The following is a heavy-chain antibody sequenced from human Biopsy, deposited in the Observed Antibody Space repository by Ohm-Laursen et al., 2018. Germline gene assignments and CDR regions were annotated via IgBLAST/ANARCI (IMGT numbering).Heavy chain of an antibody. CDR2: IIPIFGTA. V-gene: IGHV1-69*13. D-gene: IGHD1-26*01. CDR3: ARDALGGGSYRFFY. J-gene: IGHJ4*02. CDR1: GGTFTNYA. Sequence: GASVKVSCKVSGGTFTNYAISWVRQASGQGLEWMGGIIPIFGTANYAQKFQGRDTITADESTSTAYMELSSLRSDDTAVYYCARDALGGGSYRFFYWGQGSLVTVSS.